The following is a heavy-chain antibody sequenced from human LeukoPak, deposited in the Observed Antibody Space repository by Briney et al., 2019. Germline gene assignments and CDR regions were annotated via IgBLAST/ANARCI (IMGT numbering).Heavy chain of an antibody. J-gene: IGHJ4*02. CDR1: GFTFSSYA. CDR2: ISYDGSNK. D-gene: IGHD6-19*01. CDR3: ARDGSEQWLELGGNDY. Sequence: GGSLRLSCAASGFTFSSYAMHWVRQAPGKGLEWVAVISYDGSNKYYADSVKGRFTIFRDNSKNTLYLQMNSLRAEDTAVYYCARDGSEQWLELGGNDYWGQGTLVTVSS. V-gene: IGHV3-30-3*01.